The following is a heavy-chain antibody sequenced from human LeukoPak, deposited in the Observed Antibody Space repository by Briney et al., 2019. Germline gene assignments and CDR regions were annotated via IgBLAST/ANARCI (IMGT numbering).Heavy chain of an antibody. CDR1: GGSISSYY. CDR2: IYCSGST. J-gene: IGHJ4*02. D-gene: IGHD6-13*01. Sequence: SETLSLTCTVSGGSISSYYWSWIRQPPGKGLEWIGYIYCSGSTNYNPSLKSRVTISVDTSKNQFSLKLSSVTAADTAVYYCARSSSSWHFDYWGQGTLVTVSS. CDR3: ARSSSSWHFDY. V-gene: IGHV4-59*01.